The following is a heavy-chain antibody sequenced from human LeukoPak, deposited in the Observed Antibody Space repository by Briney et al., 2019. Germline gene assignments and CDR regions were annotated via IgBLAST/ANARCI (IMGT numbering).Heavy chain of an antibody. CDR1: GYRFTSYG. CDR3: ARTYYYGSGIYDKWFDP. CDR2: ISAYRGHT. V-gene: IGHV1-18*01. D-gene: IGHD3-10*01. Sequence: GASVKVSCKASGYRFTSYGISWVRQAPGQGLEWVGWISAYRGHTDYAQKFQGRVTMTTDTPTSTAYMEVRSLRSDDTAVYYCARTYYYGSGIYDKWFDPWGQGTLVTVSS. J-gene: IGHJ5*02.